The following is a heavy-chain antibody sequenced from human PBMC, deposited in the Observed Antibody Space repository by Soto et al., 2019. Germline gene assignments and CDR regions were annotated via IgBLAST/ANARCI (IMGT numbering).Heavy chain of an antibody. Sequence: QVQLVQSGAEVQKHGSSVKVSCTASGGTFSSYAISWVRQAPGHGLEWMGGIIPIFGTANYAQKFQGRVTITADESTSTAYMELSSLRSEDTAVYYCATRYDYYESSCYYYRWGQGTLVTVSS. V-gene: IGHV1-69*01. CDR3: ATRYDYYESSCYYYR. CDR1: GGTFSSYA. D-gene: IGHD3-22*01. CDR2: IIPIFGTA. J-gene: IGHJ5*02.